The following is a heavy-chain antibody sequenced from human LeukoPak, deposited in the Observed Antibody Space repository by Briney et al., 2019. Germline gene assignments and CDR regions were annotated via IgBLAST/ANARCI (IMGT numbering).Heavy chain of an antibody. CDR1: GFTFSSYW. D-gene: IGHD2-2*01. J-gene: IGHJ4*02. CDR2: IKQDGSEK. Sequence: GGSLRLSCAASGFTFSSYWMSWVRQAPVKGLEWVANIKQDGSEKYYVDSVKGRFTISRDNAKNSLYLQMNSLRAEDTAVYYCARGCGSSTSCYLFDYWGQGTLVTVSS. V-gene: IGHV3-7*01. CDR3: ARGCGSSTSCYLFDY.